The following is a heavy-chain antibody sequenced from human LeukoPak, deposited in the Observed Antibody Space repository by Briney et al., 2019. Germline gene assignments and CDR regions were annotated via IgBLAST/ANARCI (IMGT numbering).Heavy chain of an antibody. Sequence: SETLSLTCTVSGGSISSYYWSWIRQPPGKGLEWIGYIYYSGSTNYNPSLKSRVTISVDTSKNQFSLKLSSVTAADAAVYYCARGQLAAAAEYFQHWGQGTLVTVSS. D-gene: IGHD6-13*01. CDR3: ARGQLAAAAEYFQH. V-gene: IGHV4-59*01. CDR1: GGSISSYY. J-gene: IGHJ1*01. CDR2: IYYSGST.